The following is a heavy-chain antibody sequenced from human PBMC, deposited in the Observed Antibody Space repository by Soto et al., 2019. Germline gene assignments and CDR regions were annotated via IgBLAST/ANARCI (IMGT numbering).Heavy chain of an antibody. CDR3: ARDSFAGFDP. V-gene: IGHV4-28*03. Sequence: SETLSLTCTVSGYSISSSNWWGWIRQPPGKGLEWIGYIYYSGSTYYNPSLKSRVTISVDTSKNQFSLKLTSVTAADTAVYYCARDSFAGFDPWGQGTLVPVS. CDR1: GYSISSSNW. CDR2: IYYSGST. J-gene: IGHJ5*02.